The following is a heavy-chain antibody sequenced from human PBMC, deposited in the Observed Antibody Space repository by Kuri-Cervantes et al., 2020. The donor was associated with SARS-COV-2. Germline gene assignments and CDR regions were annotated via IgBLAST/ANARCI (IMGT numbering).Heavy chain of an antibody. J-gene: IGHJ4*02. CDR1: GYSFMTYW. CDR3: ARSLNGGNSGFDY. D-gene: IGHD4-23*01. V-gene: IGHV5-51*01. Sequence: KVSCKGSGYSFMTYWIGWVRQMPGKGLEWMGVIYPRDSDTRYSPSFQGQVTISADKSISTAYLQWSSLKASDTAMYYCARSLNGGNSGFDYWGQGTLVTVYS. CDR2: IYPRDSDT.